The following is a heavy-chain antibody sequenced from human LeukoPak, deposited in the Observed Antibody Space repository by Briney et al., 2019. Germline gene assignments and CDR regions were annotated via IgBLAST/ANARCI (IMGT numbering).Heavy chain of an antibody. D-gene: IGHD3-10*01. CDR2: IWYDGSHK. CDR3: ARDRVSEYGSGSHAFDY. J-gene: IGHJ4*02. V-gene: IGHV3-33*01. CDR1: GFTFSTYG. Sequence: GRSLGLSCAASGFTFSTYGMHWVRQAPGKGLEWLAFIWYDGSHKYYADSVKGRFTISRDNSKNMLYLQINSLRAEDTAVYYCARDRVSEYGSGSHAFDYWGQGTLVTVSS.